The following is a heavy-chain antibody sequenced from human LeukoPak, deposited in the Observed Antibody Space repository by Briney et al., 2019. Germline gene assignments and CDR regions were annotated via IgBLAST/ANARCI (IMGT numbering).Heavy chain of an antibody. Sequence: TGGSLRLSCAASGFTFSSYDMHWVRQATGKGLEWVSAIGVAANTFYSGSVKGRFTISRENVKNSLYLLMTSLRAEDTAVYYCARRNTPHGNFDYWGQGILVTVSS. CDR2: IGVAANT. CDR1: GFTFSSYD. J-gene: IGHJ4*02. CDR3: ARRNTPHGNFDY. D-gene: IGHD1-26*01. V-gene: IGHV3-13*01.